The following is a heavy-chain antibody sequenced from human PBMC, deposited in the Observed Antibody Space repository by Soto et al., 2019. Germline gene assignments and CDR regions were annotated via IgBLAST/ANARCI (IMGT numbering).Heavy chain of an antibody. CDR3: ARVAY. V-gene: IGHV3-21*01. CDR1: GFMFGTYW. Sequence: PGGSLRLSCAATGFMFGTYWMSWVRQAPGKGLEWVASISSRSNQIFHADSVKGRFIISRDNAQNSLFLQMNTLRPEDTAMYYCARVAYWGPGTQVTVSS. J-gene: IGHJ4*02. CDR2: ISSRSNQI.